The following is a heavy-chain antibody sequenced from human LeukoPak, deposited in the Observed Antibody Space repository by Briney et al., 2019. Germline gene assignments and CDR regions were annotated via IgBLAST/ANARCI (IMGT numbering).Heavy chain of an antibody. V-gene: IGHV3-30*03. CDR1: GYSFINYG. D-gene: IGHD2-2*01. CDR2: ISHDDSDD. J-gene: IGHJ6*02. Sequence: GGSLRLSCAASGYSFINYGLHWVRQAPGKGLEWVAVISHDDSDDYYADSVRVRFTISRDRPNNMLYLQMNSLTAADPAVYYCARDRRHCTTTSCYAWPYFYGMDVWGQGPTVIVSS. CDR3: ARDRRHCTTTSCYAWPYFYGMDV.